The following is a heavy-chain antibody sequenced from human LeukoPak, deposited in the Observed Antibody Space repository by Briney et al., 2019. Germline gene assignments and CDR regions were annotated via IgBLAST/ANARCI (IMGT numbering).Heavy chain of an antibody. V-gene: IGHV4-59*08. Sequence: PSETLSLTCTVSGGSISSYYWSWIRQPPGKGLEWIGYIYYSGSTNYNPSLKSRVTISVDTSKNQFSLKLSSVTAADTAVHYCATSRYGDKGPFPFDYWGQGTLVTVSS. CDR2: IYYSGST. J-gene: IGHJ4*02. D-gene: IGHD4-23*01. CDR1: GGSISSYY. CDR3: ATSRYGDKGPFPFDY.